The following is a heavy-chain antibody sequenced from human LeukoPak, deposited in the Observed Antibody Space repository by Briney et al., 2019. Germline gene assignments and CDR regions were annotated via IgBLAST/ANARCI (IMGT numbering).Heavy chain of an antibody. V-gene: IGHV3-7*01. CDR1: GFIFSNHA. J-gene: IGHJ4*02. D-gene: IGHD2-8*01. CDR2: IKQDGRET. Sequence: GGSLRLSCAVSGFIFSNHAMGWVRQAPGKGLEWVANIKQDGRETFYVDSVKGRFTISRDNAKNSLSLQMNSLRTEDTAVYYCTTKWYWGQGTLVTVSS. CDR3: TTKWY.